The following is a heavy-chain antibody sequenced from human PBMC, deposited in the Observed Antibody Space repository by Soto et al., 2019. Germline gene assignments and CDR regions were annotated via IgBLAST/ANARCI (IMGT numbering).Heavy chain of an antibody. CDR1: GGSISSYY. D-gene: IGHD4-17*01. V-gene: IGHV4-4*07. CDR3: ARSELTTVNTYYFDY. CDR2: IYTSGST. J-gene: IGHJ4*02. Sequence: PSETLSLTCTVSGGSISSYYWSWIRQPAGKGLEWIGRIYTSGSTNYNPSLKSRVTMSVDTSKNQFSLKLSSVTAADTAVYYRARSELTTVNTYYFDYWGQGTLVTVS.